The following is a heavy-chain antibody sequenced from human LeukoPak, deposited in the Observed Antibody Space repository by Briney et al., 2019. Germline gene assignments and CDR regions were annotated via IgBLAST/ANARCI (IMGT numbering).Heavy chain of an antibody. CDR1: GGSISSYY. Sequence: ASETLSLTCTVSGGSISSYYWSWLRQPPGKGLEWIGYIYYSGSTNYNPSLKSRVTISVDTSKNQFSLKLSSVSAADTAVYYCARGLLYCSGGSCYYGFDGWGQGTLVAVSS. J-gene: IGHJ4*02. CDR3: ARGLLYCSGGSCYYGFDG. CDR2: IYYSGST. V-gene: IGHV4-59*01. D-gene: IGHD2-15*01.